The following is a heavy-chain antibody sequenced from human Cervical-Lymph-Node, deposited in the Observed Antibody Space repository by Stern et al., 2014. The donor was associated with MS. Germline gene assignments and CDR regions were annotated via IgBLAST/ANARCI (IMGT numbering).Heavy chain of an antibody. CDR2: INGGNGNT. D-gene: IGHD5-18*01. CDR1: GYTFTDYS. CDR3: TRNTGLVSIDY. V-gene: IGHV1-3*01. Sequence: QVQLVQSGAEVKKPGASVKVSCKASGYTFTDYSMHWVSQAPGQRLEWMGWINGGNGNTKYSQKFQGRVTITRDTSASTAYMELSSLTSDDTAVYYCTRNTGLVSIDYWGQGTLVTVSS. J-gene: IGHJ4*02.